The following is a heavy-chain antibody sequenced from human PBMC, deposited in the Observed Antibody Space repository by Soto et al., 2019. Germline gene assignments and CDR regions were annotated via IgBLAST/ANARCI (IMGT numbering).Heavy chain of an antibody. V-gene: IGHV3-23*01. CDR3: ENFGVPSYSYDPMNV. Sequence: VQLLESGGGLVQPGGSLRLSCAASGFTFGSDAMNWLRQAPGRGLECVSFISGSGSTTYYADSAKGRFTVSRDNSKNTQYKSMNRVGADETDLYYCENFGVPSYSYDPMNVWGKWTTVTVTS. CDR2: ISGSGSTT. J-gene: IGHJ6*03. D-gene: IGHD2-8*01. CDR1: GFTFGSDA.